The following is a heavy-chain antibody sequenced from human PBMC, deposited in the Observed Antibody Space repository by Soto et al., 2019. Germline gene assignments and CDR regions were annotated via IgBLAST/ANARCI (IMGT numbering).Heavy chain of an antibody. J-gene: IGHJ3*02. D-gene: IGHD3-10*01. CDR1: GFTFSSYG. V-gene: IGHV3-33*01. CDR2: IWYDGSNK. Sequence: QVQLVESGGGVVQPGRSLRLSCAASGFTFSSYGMHWVRQAPGKGLEWVAVIWYDGSNKYYADSVKGRFTISRDNSKNTLYRPMNSLRAEDTAVYYCARDQAGITMVRGPTPSALDIWGQGTMVTVSS. CDR3: ARDQAGITMVRGPTPSALDI.